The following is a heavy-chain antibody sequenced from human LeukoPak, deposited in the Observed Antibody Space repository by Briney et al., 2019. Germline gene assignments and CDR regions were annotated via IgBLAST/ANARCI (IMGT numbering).Heavy chain of an antibody. Sequence: PSETLSLTCTVSGGSISSSSYSWGWIRQPPGKGLEWIGSIYYSGSTYYNPSLKSRVTISVDTSKNQFSLKLSSVTAADTAVYYCARPTYYYDSSGYYLDAFDIWGQGTMVTVSS. CDR3: ARPTYYYDSSGYYLDAFDI. CDR1: GGSISSSSYS. CDR2: IYYSGST. V-gene: IGHV4-39*01. D-gene: IGHD3-22*01. J-gene: IGHJ3*02.